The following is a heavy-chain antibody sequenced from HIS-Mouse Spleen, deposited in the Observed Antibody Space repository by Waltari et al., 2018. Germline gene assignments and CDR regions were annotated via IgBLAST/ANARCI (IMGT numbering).Heavy chain of an antibody. CDR3: AREIPYSSSWYDWYFDL. V-gene: IGHV4-39*07. D-gene: IGHD6-13*01. Sequence: QLQLQESGPGLVKPSETLSLTCTVPGGSISSSSYYWGWIRQPPGKGREWIGSIYYSGSTYYNPSLKSRVTISVDTSKNQFSLKLSSVTAAGTAVYYCAREIPYSSSWYDWYFDLWGRGTLVTVSS. CDR2: IYYSGST. CDR1: GGSISSSSYY. J-gene: IGHJ2*01.